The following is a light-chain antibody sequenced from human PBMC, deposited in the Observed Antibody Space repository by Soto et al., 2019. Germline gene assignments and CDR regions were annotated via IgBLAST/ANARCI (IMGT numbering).Light chain of an antibody. CDR3: RSSTSSSTYV. J-gene: IGLJ1*01. V-gene: IGLV2-14*01. CDR1: SRDVGGYHY. CDR2: EVS. Sequence: QSALTQPASVSGSPGQSSTISCTGTSRDVGGYHYVSWYQQHPGKAPKLMIYEVSNRPSGVSNRSAGSKSGNTASLTISGLQAEDEDDYYCRSSTSSSTYVFGTGTKVTVL.